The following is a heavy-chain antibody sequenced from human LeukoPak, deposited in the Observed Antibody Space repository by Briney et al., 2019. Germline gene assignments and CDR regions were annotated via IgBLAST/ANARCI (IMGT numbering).Heavy chain of an antibody. V-gene: IGHV3-7*01. Sequence: PGGSLRLSCVASGFTFTTSWMSWVRQAPGKGLEWVATINQDGSQEYYVDSVKGRFTISRDNAKNSLYLQMNTLRAEDTAMYYCAKYSRSWAIWGQGTLVTVSS. CDR1: GFTFTTSW. CDR3: AKYSRSWAI. J-gene: IGHJ4*02. CDR2: INQDGSQE. D-gene: IGHD6-13*01.